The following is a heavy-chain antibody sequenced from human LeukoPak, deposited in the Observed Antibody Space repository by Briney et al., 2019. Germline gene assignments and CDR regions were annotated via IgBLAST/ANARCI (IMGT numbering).Heavy chain of an antibody. CDR2: INPSGGST. V-gene: IGHV1-46*01. CDR3: ARDVFGYDSRGDPDY. CDR1: GYTFTSYY. J-gene: IGHJ4*02. Sequence: GASVKVSCKASGYTFTSYYMHWVRQAPGQGLEWMGIINPSGGSTSYAQKFQGRVTMTRDTSTRTVYMELSSLRSEDTAVYYCARDVFGYDSRGDPDYWGQGTLVTVSS. D-gene: IGHD3-22*01.